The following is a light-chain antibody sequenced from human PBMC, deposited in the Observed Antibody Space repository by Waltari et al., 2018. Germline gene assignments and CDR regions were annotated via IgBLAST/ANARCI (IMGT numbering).Light chain of an antibody. CDR3: QQYYSTPYT. Sequence: DIVMTQSPDSLAVSLGERATINCKSSQSVLYSSNSKNYLAWYQQKPGQPPKLLIYRASTRESGVPDRFSGSGSGTDFTLTISSLQAEDVAVYYCQQYYSTPYTFGQGTKLEIK. CDR2: RAS. J-gene: IGKJ2*01. V-gene: IGKV4-1*01. CDR1: QSVLYSSNSKNY.